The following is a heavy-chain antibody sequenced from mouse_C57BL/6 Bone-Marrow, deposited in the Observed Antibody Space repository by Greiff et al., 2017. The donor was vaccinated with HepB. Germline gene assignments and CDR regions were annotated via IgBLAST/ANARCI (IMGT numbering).Heavy chain of an antibody. Sequence: EVQGVESGPELVKPGASVKISCKASGYSFTDYNMNWVKQSNGKSLEWIGVINPNYGTTSYNQKFKGKATLTVDQSSSTAYMQLNSLTSEDSAVYYCASEGGDGYYVEYYFDYWGQGTTLTVSS. CDR2: INPNYGTT. CDR1: GYSFTDYN. D-gene: IGHD2-3*01. CDR3: ASEGGDGYYVEYYFDY. J-gene: IGHJ2*01. V-gene: IGHV1-39*01.